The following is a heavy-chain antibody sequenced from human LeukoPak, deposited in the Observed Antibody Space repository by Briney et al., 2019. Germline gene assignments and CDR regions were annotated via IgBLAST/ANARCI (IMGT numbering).Heavy chain of an antibody. D-gene: IGHD3-16*02. CDR3: AKDAWGSYRYDY. CDR2: ISRSGGST. Sequence: GGSLRHACAASGFTFSSYGMSWVRQAPWKGLEWVSAISRSGGSTYYADSVKGRFTISRDNSKNTLYLQMNSLRAEDTAVYYCAKDAWGSYRYDYWGQGTLVTVSS. V-gene: IGHV3-23*01. J-gene: IGHJ4*02. CDR1: GFTFSSYG.